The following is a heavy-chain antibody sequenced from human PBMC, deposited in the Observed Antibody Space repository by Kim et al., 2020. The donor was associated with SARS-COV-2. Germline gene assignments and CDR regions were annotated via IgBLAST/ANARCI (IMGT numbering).Heavy chain of an antibody. Sequence: ASVKVSCKASGYTYNNYGISWVRQAPGQGPEWMGWISASYGKTNYAQMFQGRVTMTTDTSTSTVYMELRSLRPDDTAVYYCASHPWGMTFDIWGQGTMV. D-gene: IGHD3-16*01. CDR1: GYTYNNYG. CDR3: ASHPWGMTFDI. CDR2: ISASYGKT. J-gene: IGHJ3*02. V-gene: IGHV1-18*01.